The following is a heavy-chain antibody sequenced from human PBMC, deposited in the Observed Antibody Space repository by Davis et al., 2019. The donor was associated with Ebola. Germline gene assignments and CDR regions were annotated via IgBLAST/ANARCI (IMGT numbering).Heavy chain of an antibody. J-gene: IGHJ6*02. CDR1: GYTFTSYG. V-gene: IGHV1-18*01. CDR2: ISAYNGNT. Sequence: AASVKVSCKASGYTFTSYGISWVRQAPGQGLEWMGWISAYNGNTKYSQKFQGRVTITRDTSASTAYMELSSLRSEDTAVYYCARQAFMDVWGQGTTVTVSS. CDR3: ARQAFMDV.